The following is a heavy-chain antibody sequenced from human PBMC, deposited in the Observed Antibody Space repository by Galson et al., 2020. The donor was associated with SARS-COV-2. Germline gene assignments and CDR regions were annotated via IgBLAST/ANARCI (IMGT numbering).Heavy chain of an antibody. V-gene: IGHV1-2*04. CDR2: INPNSGGT. CDR1: GYTFTGYY. Sequence: ASVKVSCKASGYTFTGYYMHWVRQAPGQGLEWMGWINPNSGGTNYAQKFQGWVTMTRDTSISTAYMELSRLRSDDTAVYYCARDLLVESERGGGGYGMDVWGQGTTVTVSS. CDR3: ARDLLVESERGGGGYGMDV. J-gene: IGHJ6*02. D-gene: IGHD1-26*01.